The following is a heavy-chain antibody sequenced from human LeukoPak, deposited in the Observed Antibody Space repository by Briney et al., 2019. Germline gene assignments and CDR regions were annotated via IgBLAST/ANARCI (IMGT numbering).Heavy chain of an antibody. CDR2: ISGSGGST. CDR1: GFTFRSYA. Sequence: GGSLRLSCAASGFTFRSYAMNWVRQAPGKGLEWVSAISGSGGSTYYADSVKGRFTISRDNSKNTLYLQMNSLRAEDTAVYYCAKVTMVRGVTIDYWGQGTLVTDSS. CDR3: AKVTMVRGVTIDY. V-gene: IGHV3-23*01. D-gene: IGHD3-10*01. J-gene: IGHJ4*02.